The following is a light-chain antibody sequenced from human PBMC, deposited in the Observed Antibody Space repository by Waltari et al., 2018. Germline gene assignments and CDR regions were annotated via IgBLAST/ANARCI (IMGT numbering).Light chain of an antibody. J-gene: IGLJ3*02. V-gene: IGLV1-36*01. Sequence: QSVLTQPPSVSEAPRQRVTIPCSGSSFNIGNNAVKRYQQLPGKAPKLLIYYDDLLPSGVSDRFSGSKSGTSASLAISGLQSEDEADYYCAAWDDTLNGWVFGGGTKLTVL. CDR1: SFNIGNNA. CDR3: AAWDDTLNGWV. CDR2: YDD.